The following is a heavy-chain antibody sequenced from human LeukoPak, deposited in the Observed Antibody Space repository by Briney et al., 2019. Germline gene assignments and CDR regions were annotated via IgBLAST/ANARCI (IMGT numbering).Heavy chain of an antibody. CDR1: RFTVSSNY. CDR3: ASGGMGARKFYSDPFHY. D-gene: IGHD2-15*01. V-gene: IGHV3-53*01. CDR2: LYSAGGT. Sequence: PGGSLRLSCAASRFTVSSNYMSWVRQAPGKGLEWVSILYSAGGTYYADSVRGRFTIARDSSKNTMFLQMNSLRAEDTAVYYCASGGMGARKFYSDPFHYWGQGTLVTVSS. J-gene: IGHJ4*02.